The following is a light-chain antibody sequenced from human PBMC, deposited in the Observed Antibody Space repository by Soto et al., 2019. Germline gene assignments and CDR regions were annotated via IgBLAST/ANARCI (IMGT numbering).Light chain of an antibody. CDR1: QSVSSN. CDR3: QHYNSWPPWT. V-gene: IGKV3-15*01. CDR2: GAS. J-gene: IGKJ1*01. Sequence: EIVMTQSPATLSVSPGERATLSCRASQSVSSNLAWYQQEPGQAPRLLIYGASTRATGIPARFSSSGSGTEFTLTISSRQSEDFVIYDCQHYNSWPPWTFGQGTKVEIK.